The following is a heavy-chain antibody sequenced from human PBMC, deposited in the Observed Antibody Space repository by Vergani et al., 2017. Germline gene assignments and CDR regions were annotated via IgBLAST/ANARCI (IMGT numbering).Heavy chain of an antibody. V-gene: IGHV1-8*01. CDR3: ARGRHDYGDYRIDYYYYYGMDV. D-gene: IGHD4-17*01. CDR1: GYTFTSYD. J-gene: IGHJ6*02. CDR2: MNPNSGNT. Sequence: QVQLVQSGAEVQKPGASVKVSCKASGYTFTSYDINWVRQATGQGLEWMGWMNPNSGNTGYAQKFQGRVTMTRNTSVSTAYMELSSLRSEETAVYYCARGRHDYGDYRIDYYYYYGMDVWGQGP.